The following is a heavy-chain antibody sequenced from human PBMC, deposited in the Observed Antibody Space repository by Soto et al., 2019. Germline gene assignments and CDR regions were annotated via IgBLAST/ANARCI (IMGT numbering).Heavy chain of an antibody. CDR3: ARDLRQWLNDAFDI. CDR1: GYSFTSYW. J-gene: IGHJ3*02. V-gene: IGHV1-18*04. CDR2: ISPYNGNT. D-gene: IGHD6-19*01. Sequence: GESLKISCKGSGYSFTSYWIGWVRQAPGQGLEWMGWISPYNGNTNYAQKLQGRVTMTTDTSTSTAYMELRSLRSDDTAVYYCARDLRQWLNDAFDIWGQGTMVTVSS.